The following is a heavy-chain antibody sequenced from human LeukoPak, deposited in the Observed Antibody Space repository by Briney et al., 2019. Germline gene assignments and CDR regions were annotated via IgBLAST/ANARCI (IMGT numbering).Heavy chain of an antibody. J-gene: IGHJ4*02. CDR1: GFTFSSYA. V-gene: IGHV3-23*01. CDR3: AGGVPAATGFLDY. Sequence: GGSLRLSCAASGFTFSSYAMSWVRQAPGKGLEWVSAISGSGGSTCYADSVKGRFTISRDNSKNTLYLQMNSLRAEDTAVYYCAGGVPAATGFLDYWGQGTLVTVSS. CDR2: ISGSGGST. D-gene: IGHD2-2*01.